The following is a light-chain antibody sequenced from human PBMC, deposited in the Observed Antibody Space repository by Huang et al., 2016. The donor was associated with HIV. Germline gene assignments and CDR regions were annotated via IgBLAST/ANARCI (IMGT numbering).Light chain of an antibody. CDR2: SAA. Sequence: DLQMTQSPSSMSAAVGDRVTITCRASQSRNNYLNWYQQKPGKAPNLLIESAATLQSCVPPRVSGGDSGTGFSLTISNLQPEDYATYYCQHTFRVPLTVGGEPNVGIK. CDR3: QHTFRVPLT. CDR1: QSRNNY. V-gene: IGKV1-39*01. J-gene: IGKJ4*01.